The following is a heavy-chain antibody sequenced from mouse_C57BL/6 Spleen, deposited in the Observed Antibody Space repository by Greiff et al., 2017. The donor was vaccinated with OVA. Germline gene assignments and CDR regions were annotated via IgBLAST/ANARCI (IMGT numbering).Heavy chain of an antibody. CDR2: ISSGSSTI. D-gene: IGHD4-1*01. CDR1: GFTFSDYG. V-gene: IGHV5-17*01. CDR3: ARRANLDSSWFAY. J-gene: IGHJ3*01. Sequence: EVKVVESGGGLVKPGGSLKLSCAASGFTFSDYGMHWVRQAPEKGLEWVAYISSGSSTIYYADTVKGRFTISSDNAKNTLFLQMTSLRSEDTAMYYCARRANLDSSWFAYWGQGTLVTVSA.